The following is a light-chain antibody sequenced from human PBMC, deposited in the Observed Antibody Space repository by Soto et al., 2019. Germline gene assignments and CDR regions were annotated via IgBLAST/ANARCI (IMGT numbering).Light chain of an antibody. V-gene: IGKV1-39*01. Sequence: DIQMTQSPSSLSASVGERVTITCRASQSIDTYLNWYQLKPGKAPNLLIYAATILHTGVPSRFSGSGSGTGFTLTISNLQPEDFATYYCQQVYSTPGTFGQGTKV. CDR2: AAT. CDR3: QQVYSTPGT. J-gene: IGKJ1*01. CDR1: QSIDTY.